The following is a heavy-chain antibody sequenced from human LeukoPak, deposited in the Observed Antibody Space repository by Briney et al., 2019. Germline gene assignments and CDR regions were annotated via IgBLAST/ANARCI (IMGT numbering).Heavy chain of an antibody. Sequence: SETLSLTCTVSGGSISSSSYYWGWIRQPPGTGLEWIGSIYYSGSTYYNPSLKSRVTISVDTSKNQFSLKLSSVTAADTAVYYCARVASYGSGSSGKDRPDRWGQGTLVTVSS. V-gene: IGHV4-39*07. D-gene: IGHD3-10*01. CDR3: ARVASYGSGSSGKDRPDR. CDR2: IYYSGST. CDR1: GGSISSSSYY. J-gene: IGHJ5*02.